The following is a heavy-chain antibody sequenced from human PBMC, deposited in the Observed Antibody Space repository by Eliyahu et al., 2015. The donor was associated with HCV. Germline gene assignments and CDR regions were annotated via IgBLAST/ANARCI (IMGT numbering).Heavy chain of an antibody. CDR3: AKESIAARNFPYYYGMDV. Sequence: QVQLVESGGGVVQPGGSLRLSCAXSGFTFXSXGRHWVRRAPGKGVGWVAFIRYDGSNKYYADSVKGRFTISRDNSKNTLYLQMNSLRAEDTAVYYCAKESIAARNFPYYYGMDVWGQGTTVTVSS. J-gene: IGHJ6*02. CDR1: GFTFXSXG. V-gene: IGHV3-30*02. D-gene: IGHD6-6*01. CDR2: IRYDGSNK.